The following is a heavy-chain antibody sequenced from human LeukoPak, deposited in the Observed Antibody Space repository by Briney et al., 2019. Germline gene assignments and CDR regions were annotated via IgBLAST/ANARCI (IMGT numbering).Heavy chain of an antibody. V-gene: IGHV1-69*05. CDR1: GGTFSSYA. J-gene: IGHJ4*02. Sequence: SVKVSCKASGGTFSSYAISWVRQAPGQGLEWMGRIIPIFGTANYAQKFQGRVTITTDESTSTACMELSSLRSEDTAVYYCAIPRRGSYGPFDYWGQGTLVTVSS. CDR2: IIPIFGTA. D-gene: IGHD3-16*01. CDR3: AIPRRGSYGPFDY.